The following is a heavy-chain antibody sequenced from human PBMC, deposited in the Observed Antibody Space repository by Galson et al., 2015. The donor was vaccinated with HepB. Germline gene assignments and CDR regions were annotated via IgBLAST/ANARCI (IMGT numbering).Heavy chain of an antibody. CDR3: ASNQDSSGPNDY. J-gene: IGHJ4*02. D-gene: IGHD6-19*01. CDR1: GGSFSGYY. V-gene: IGHV4-34*01. CDR2: INHSGST. Sequence: ETLSLTCAVYGGSFSGYYWSWIRQPPGKGLEWIGEINHSGSTNYNPSLKSRVTISVDTPKNQFSLKLSSVTAADTAVYYCASNQDSSGPNDYWGQGTLVTVSS.